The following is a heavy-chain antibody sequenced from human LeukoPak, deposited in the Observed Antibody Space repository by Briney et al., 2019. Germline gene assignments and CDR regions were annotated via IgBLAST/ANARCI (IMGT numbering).Heavy chain of an antibody. V-gene: IGHV4-30-2*01. J-gene: IGHJ3*02. Sequence: PSQTLSLTCAVSGGSISSGGYSWSWIRQPPGKGLEWIGYIYHSGSTYYNPSLKSRVTISVDRSKNQFSLKLSSVTAADTAVYYCARANIRLYYDSSGKGAFDIWGQGTMVTVSS. CDR3: ARANIRLYYDSSGKGAFDI. CDR1: GGSISSGGYS. D-gene: IGHD3-22*01. CDR2: IYHSGST.